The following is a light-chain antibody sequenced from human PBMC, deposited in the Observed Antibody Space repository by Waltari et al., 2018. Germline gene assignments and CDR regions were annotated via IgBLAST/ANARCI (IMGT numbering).Light chain of an antibody. V-gene: IGLV2-8*01. J-gene: IGLJ1*01. CDR2: EVS. CDR1: SSDVGGYNF. CDR3: SSYAGSNSFV. Sequence: QSALTQSPSASGSPGQSVTISCTGTSSDVGGYNFVSWYQHHPGKAPKLMIYEVSERPSGVPDRFSGSKSGNTASLTVSGLQAEDEADYYCSSYAGSNSFVFGTGTKVSVL.